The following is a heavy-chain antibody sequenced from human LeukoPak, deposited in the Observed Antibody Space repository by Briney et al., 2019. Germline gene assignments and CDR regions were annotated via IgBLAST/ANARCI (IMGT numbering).Heavy chain of an antibody. CDR1: GFTFSSYW. J-gene: IGHJ4*02. CDR3: SRDHVAALDY. CDR2: INAGGSST. V-gene: IGHV3-74*01. Sequence: GGSLRLSCAASGFTFSSYWMHWVRQAPGKGLVWVSRINAGGSSTNYADSVKGRFTISRDNAKNTLYLQMNSLRAEDTAVYYCSRDHVAALDYWGQGTQVTVSS. D-gene: IGHD6-13*01.